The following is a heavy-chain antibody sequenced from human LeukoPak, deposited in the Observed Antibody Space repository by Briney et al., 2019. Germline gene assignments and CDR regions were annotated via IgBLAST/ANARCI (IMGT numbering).Heavy chain of an antibody. CDR3: ARVSGSGSYYVDY. CDR2: IYYSGSA. V-gene: IGHV4-31*03. J-gene: IGHJ4*02. Sequence: PSQTLSLTCTVSGGSISSGGYYWSWIRQHPGKGLEWIGYIYYSGSAYYNPSLKSRVTISVDTSKNQFSLKLSSVTAADTAVYYCARVSGSGSYYVDYWGQGTLVTVSS. D-gene: IGHD3-10*01. CDR1: GGSISSGGYY.